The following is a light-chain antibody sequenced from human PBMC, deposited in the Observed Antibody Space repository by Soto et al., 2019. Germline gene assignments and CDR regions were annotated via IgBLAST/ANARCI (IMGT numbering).Light chain of an antibody. V-gene: IGKV3-20*01. Sequence: EIVLTQSPGTLSLSPGERATLSCMASQSVNRNYLAWYQRKPGQAPRLLIYGASNRATNIPYRFSASGSGTDVTLTITRLEPEDFAVYYCQQYDSSPPTFGQGTKVEIK. CDR1: QSVNRNY. CDR3: QQYDSSPPT. J-gene: IGKJ1*01. CDR2: GAS.